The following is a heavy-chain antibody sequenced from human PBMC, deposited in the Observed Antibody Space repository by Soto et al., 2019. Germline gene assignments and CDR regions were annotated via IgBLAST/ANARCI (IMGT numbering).Heavy chain of an antibody. V-gene: IGHV3-23*01. CDR1: GFTFSSYA. CDR2: ISGSGGST. D-gene: IGHD3-3*01. CDR3: AKYHVSRCSFTLGGFDI. Sequence: EVQLLESGGGLVQPGGSLRLSCAASGFTFSSYAMSWVRQAPGKGLEWVSAISGSGGSTYYADSVKGRFTISRDNSKNTLYLQLNSLRAEETDVYYCAKYHVSRCSFTLGGFDIWGQGTMVTVSS. J-gene: IGHJ3*02.